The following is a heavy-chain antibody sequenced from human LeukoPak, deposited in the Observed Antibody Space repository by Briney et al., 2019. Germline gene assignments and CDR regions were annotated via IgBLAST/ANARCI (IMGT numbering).Heavy chain of an antibody. V-gene: IGHV1-69*13. CDR2: IIPIFGTA. Sequence: ASVKVSCKASGGTFSSYAISWVRQAPGQGLEWMGGIIPIFGTANYAQKFQGRVTITADESTSTAYMELSSLRSEDTAVYSCARGGTPRGYFDYWGQGTLVTVSS. D-gene: IGHD1-7*01. CDR3: ARGGTPRGYFDY. CDR1: GGTFSSYA. J-gene: IGHJ4*02.